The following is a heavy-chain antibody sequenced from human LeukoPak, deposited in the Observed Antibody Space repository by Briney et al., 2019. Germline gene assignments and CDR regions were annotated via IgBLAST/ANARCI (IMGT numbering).Heavy chain of an antibody. Sequence: ASVKVSCKASGYTFNNYGISWVRQAPGQGLEWMGWISTYNGHTKYAQKLQGRVTMTTDTSTSTAYMELRSLKSDDTAVYYCASLKNYYDSSGYLVTDAFDIWGQGTMVTVSS. D-gene: IGHD3-22*01. CDR3: ASLKNYYDSSGYLVTDAFDI. V-gene: IGHV1-18*01. J-gene: IGHJ3*02. CDR2: ISTYNGHT. CDR1: GYTFNNYG.